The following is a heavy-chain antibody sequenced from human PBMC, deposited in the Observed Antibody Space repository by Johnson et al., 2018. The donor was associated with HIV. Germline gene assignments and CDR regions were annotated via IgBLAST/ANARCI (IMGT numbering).Heavy chain of an antibody. CDR3: ARGLTGDDAFDM. J-gene: IGHJ3*02. CDR1: GFTFSSYD. CDR2: IGTAGDT. V-gene: IGHV3-13*01. D-gene: IGHD7-27*01. Sequence: VQLVESGGGLVQPGGSLRLSCAASGFTFSSYDMHWVRQATGKGLEWVSAIGTAGDTYYPGSVKGRFTISRENAKNSLYLQMNSLRAGDTAVYYCARGLTGDDAFDMWGQGTLVTVSS.